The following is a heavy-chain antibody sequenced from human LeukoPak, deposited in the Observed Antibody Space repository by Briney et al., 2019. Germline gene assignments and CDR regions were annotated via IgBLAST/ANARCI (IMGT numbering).Heavy chain of an antibody. CDR2: ISGNSKTI. V-gene: IGHV3-48*02. J-gene: IGHJ4*02. D-gene: IGHD3-22*01. Sequence: GGSLRLSCAASGFSFSTYGMNWVRQAPGKGLEWVSYISGNSKTIYYADSVKGRFTISRDNAKNSLYLQVNSLRDEDTAVYYCARDYRFYDSSGYYSFDYWGQGTLVTVSS. CDR3: ARDYRFYDSSGYYSFDY. CDR1: GFSFSTYG.